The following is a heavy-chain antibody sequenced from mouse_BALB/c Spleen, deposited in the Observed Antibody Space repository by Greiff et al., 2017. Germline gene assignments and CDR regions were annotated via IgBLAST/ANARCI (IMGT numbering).Heavy chain of an antibody. CDR3: ASRDGGFAY. V-gene: IGHV5-6*01. D-gene: IGHD3-1*01. J-gene: IGHJ3*01. Sequence: EVQGVESGGDLVKPGGSLKLSCAASGFTFSSYGMSWVRQTPDKRLEWVATISSGGSYTYYPDSVKGRFTISRDNAKNTLYLQMSSLKSEDTAMYYCASRDGGFAYWGQGTLVTVSA. CDR2: ISSGGSYT. CDR1: GFTFSSYG.